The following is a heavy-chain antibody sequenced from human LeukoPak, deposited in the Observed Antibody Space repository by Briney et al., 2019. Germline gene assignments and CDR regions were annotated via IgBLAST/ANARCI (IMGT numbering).Heavy chain of an antibody. CDR1: GVTGDGFG. Sequence: SGVTGDGFGMGGRRQVTGRGLEWICGINWNSGVTGYADSVKGRFNISRDNAKNSLFLQMNSLRDEDTAFYYCARGDGPTVTADYFQNWGQGTLVTVSS. D-gene: IGHD4-17*01. CDR3: ARGDGPTVTADYFQN. J-gene: IGHJ1*01. V-gene: IGHV3-20*03. CDR2: INWNSGVT.